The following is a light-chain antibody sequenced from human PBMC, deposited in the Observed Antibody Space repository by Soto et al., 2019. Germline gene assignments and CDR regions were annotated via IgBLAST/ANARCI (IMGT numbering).Light chain of an antibody. V-gene: IGKV4-1*01. J-gene: IGKJ4*01. CDR2: WAS. Sequence: DIVMTQSPDSLAVSLGERATINCKSSQSILFSSNNKNYLTWYQQKPGQPPKPLIYWASTRESGVPDRFSCSGSGTDFTLTISSLQAEDVAVYYCQQYYSTPVTFGGGTNVEIK. CDR1: QSILFSSNNKNY. CDR3: QQYYSTPVT.